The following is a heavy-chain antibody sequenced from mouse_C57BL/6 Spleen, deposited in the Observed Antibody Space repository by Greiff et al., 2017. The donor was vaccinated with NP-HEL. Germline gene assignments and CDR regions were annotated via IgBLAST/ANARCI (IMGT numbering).Heavy chain of an antibody. J-gene: IGHJ4*01. Sequence: QVQLQQPGAELVKPGASVKVSCKASGYTFTSYWMHWVKQRPGQGLEWIGRIHPSDSDTNYNQKFKGKATLTVDKSSSTAYMQRSSLTSEDSAVYYCAIKLRPSYAMDYWGQGTSVTVSS. CDR1: GYTFTSYW. D-gene: IGHD3-2*02. V-gene: IGHV1-74*01. CDR3: AIKLRPSYAMDY. CDR2: IHPSDSDT.